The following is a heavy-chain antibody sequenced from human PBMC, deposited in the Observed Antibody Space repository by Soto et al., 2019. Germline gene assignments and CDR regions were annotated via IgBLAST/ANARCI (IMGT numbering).Heavy chain of an antibody. CDR3: AKGRVQLDL. Sequence: QVQLVESGGGVVQPGRSLRLSCAASGFTFSSYGMHWVRQAPGKGLEWVAVIWYDGSNKYYADSVQDRFTISRDNSKTTLYLQMNSLRAEDTAVYYCAKGRVQLDLWGQGTLVTVSS. CDR1: GFTFSSYG. D-gene: IGHD1-1*01. CDR2: IWYDGSNK. V-gene: IGHV3-33*06. J-gene: IGHJ5*02.